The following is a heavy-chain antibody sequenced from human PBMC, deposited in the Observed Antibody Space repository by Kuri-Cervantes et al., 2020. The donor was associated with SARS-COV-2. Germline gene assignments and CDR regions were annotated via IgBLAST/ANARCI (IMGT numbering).Heavy chain of an antibody. V-gene: IGHV4-30-2*05. D-gene: IGHD3-16*01. CDR3: ASSPGGSLPGAHYFDY. CDR1: GDSISNDGYS. CDR2: IYHSGNT. Sequence: SQTLSLTCAVSGDSISNDGYSWSWIRQPPGKGLEWIGYIYHSGNTYYNPSLKSRVTISVDTSKNQFSLKLSSVTAADTAVYYCASSPGGSLPGAHYFDYWGQGTLVTVSS. J-gene: IGHJ4*02.